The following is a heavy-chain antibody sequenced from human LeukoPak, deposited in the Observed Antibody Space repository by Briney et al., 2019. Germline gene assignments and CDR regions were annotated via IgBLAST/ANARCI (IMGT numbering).Heavy chain of an antibody. CDR3: ARSDWFDP. CDR1: GFTFDDYA. Sequence: GGSLRLSCAASGFTFDDYAMHWVRQAPGKGLEWVSGISWSSGNIGYADSVKGRFTISRDNAKNSLYLQMNSLRAEDTALYYCARSDWFDPWGQGTLVTVSS. CDR2: ISWSSGNI. J-gene: IGHJ5*02. V-gene: IGHV3-9*01.